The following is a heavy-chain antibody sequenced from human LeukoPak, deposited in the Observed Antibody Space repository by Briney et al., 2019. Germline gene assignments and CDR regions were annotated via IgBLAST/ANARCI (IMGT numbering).Heavy chain of an antibody. CDR1: GYTFTSYG. J-gene: IGHJ6*02. V-gene: IGHV1-18*01. CDR2: ISAYNGNT. Sequence: ASVKVPCKASGYTFTSYGISWVRQAPGQGLEWMGWISAYNGNTNYAQKLQGRVTMTTDTSTSTAYMELRSLRSDDTAVYYCARTDYYDSSGYYPSAYYYYGMDVWGQGTTVTVSS. D-gene: IGHD3-22*01. CDR3: ARTDYYDSSGYYPSAYYYYGMDV.